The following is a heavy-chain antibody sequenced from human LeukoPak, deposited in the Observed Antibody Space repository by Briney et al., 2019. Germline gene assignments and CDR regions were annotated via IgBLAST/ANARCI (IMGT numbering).Heavy chain of an antibody. CDR1: GGTFSSYA. CDR2: IIPIFGTA. Sequence: ASVKVSCKASGGTFSSYAISWVRQAPGQGLEWMGGIIPIFGTANYAQKFQGRVTITADESTSTAYMELSSLRSEDTAVHYCAREGDGYNLSPHDYWGQGTLVTVSS. V-gene: IGHV1-69*13. CDR3: AREGDGYNLSPHDY. J-gene: IGHJ4*02. D-gene: IGHD5-24*01.